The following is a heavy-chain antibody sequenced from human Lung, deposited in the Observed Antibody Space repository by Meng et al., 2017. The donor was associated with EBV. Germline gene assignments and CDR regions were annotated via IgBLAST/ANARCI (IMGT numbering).Heavy chain of an antibody. CDR2: IHLTGMT. CDR1: GYSMTCHNW. V-gene: IGHV4-4*02. J-gene: IGHJ4*01. CDR3: AIGTASYGPFDN. D-gene: IGHD4-17*01. Sequence: RLQESGPGVVTASGILSLTCSVSGYSMTCHNWWTLVRQAPGKGLEWIGEIHLTGMTTYNPSLESRVTLSVDKSKNSFSLQVTSVAAADPAVYYCAIGTASYGPFDNWSQGTLVTVSS.